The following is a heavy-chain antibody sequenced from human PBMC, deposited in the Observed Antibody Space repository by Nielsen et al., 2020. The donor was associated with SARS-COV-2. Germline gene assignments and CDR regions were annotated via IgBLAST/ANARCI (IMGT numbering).Heavy chain of an antibody. V-gene: IGHV3-20*04. CDR2: INWNGGST. Sequence: GESLKISCAASGFTFDDYGMSWVRQAPGKGLEWVSGINWNGGSTGYADSVKGRFTISRDNAKNSLYLQMNSLRAEDTAMYYCARGLAVGATPINPWGQGTLVTVSS. CDR3: ARGLAVGATPINP. D-gene: IGHD2-15*01. CDR1: GFTFDDYG. J-gene: IGHJ5*02.